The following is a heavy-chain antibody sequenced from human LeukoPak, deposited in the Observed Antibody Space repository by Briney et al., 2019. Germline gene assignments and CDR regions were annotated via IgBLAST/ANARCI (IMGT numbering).Heavy chain of an antibody. Sequence: QAGGSLRLSCAASGFTFSSYAMSWVRQAPGKGLEWVSAISGSGGSTYYADSVKGRFTISRDNSKNTLYLQMNSLKAEDTAVYYCARDDCSTTPCYAYWGQGTLVTVSS. D-gene: IGHD2-2*01. CDR1: GFTFSSYA. V-gene: IGHV3-23*01. CDR3: ARDDCSTTPCYAY. J-gene: IGHJ4*02. CDR2: ISGSGGST.